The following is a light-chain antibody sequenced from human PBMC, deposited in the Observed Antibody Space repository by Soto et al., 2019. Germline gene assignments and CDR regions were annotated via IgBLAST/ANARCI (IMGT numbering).Light chain of an antibody. CDR1: SSDVGAYNY. V-gene: IGLV2-14*01. CDR3: SSYTSSTFYV. CDR2: GVS. Sequence: QSSLTHPASVSGSLGQSITISCTGTSSDVGAYNYVSWYQQHPGTAPKLLICGVSDRPSGVSNRFSGSKSGNTASLTISGLQAEDEATYYCSSYTSSTFYVFGTGTKVTVL. J-gene: IGLJ1*01.